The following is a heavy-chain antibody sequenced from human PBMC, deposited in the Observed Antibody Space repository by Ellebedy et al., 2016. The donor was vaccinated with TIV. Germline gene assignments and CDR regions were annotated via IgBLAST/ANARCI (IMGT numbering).Heavy chain of an antibody. CDR1: GFTFDDYA. CDR3: ARDRNLRYFDWLLSNPYGMDV. J-gene: IGHJ6*02. CDR2: ISWNSGGI. Sequence: SLKISXAASGFTFDDYAMHWVRQAPGKGLEWVSGISWNSGGIGYADSVKGRFTISRDNAKNSLYLQMNSLRDEDTAVYYCARDRNLRYFDWLLSNPYGMDVWGQGTTVTVSS. D-gene: IGHD3-9*01. V-gene: IGHV3-9*01.